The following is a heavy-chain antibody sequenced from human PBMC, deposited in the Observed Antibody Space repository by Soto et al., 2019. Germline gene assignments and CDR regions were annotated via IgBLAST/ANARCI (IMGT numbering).Heavy chain of an antibody. Sequence: PSETLSLTCTVSGGSMRSNSYYWAWIRQPPGKGLEWIGSIYHSGSTHYNPSLKSRVTISIDTSKNQFSLKLSSVTAADTAMYYCARQHSTSSNYYGLDVWGQGTTVTVSS. V-gene: IGHV4-39*01. D-gene: IGHD6-6*01. J-gene: IGHJ6*02. CDR2: IYHSGST. CDR3: ARQHSTSSNYYGLDV. CDR1: GGSMRSNSYY.